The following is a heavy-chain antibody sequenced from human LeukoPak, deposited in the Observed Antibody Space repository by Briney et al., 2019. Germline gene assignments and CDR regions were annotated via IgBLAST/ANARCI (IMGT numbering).Heavy chain of an antibody. CDR3: ARLKVGATSGAFDI. CDR1: GFTFSSYA. CDR2: ISYDGSNK. D-gene: IGHD1-26*01. Sequence: GGSLRLSCAASGFTFSSYAMHWVRQALGKGLEWVAVISYDGSNKYYADSVKGRFTISRDNSKNTLYLQMNSLRAEDTAVYYCARLKVGATSGAFDIWGQGTMVTVSS. V-gene: IGHV3-30-3*01. J-gene: IGHJ3*02.